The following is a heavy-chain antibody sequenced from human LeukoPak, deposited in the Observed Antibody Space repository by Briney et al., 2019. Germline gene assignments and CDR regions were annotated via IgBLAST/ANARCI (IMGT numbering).Heavy chain of an antibody. CDR1: GFTFSSYS. Sequence: GGSLRLSCAASGFTFSSYSMNWVRQAPGKGLEWVSSISSSSTYIYYADSVKGRFTISRDNAKNSLYPQMNSLRAEDTALYYCAREAREMATITSDYWGQGTLVTVSS. CDR2: ISSSSTYI. D-gene: IGHD5-24*01. J-gene: IGHJ4*02. V-gene: IGHV3-21*01. CDR3: AREAREMATITSDY.